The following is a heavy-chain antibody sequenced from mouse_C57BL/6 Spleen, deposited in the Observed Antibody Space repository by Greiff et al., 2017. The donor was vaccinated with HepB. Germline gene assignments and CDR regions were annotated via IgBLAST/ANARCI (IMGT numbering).Heavy chain of an antibody. D-gene: IGHD2-2*01. J-gene: IGHJ3*01. CDR2: INPSNGGT. CDR3: ARSTMVTTGFAY. Sequence: QVQLQQSGTELVKPGASVKLSCKASGYTFTSYWMHWVKQRPGQGLEWIGNINPSNGGTNYNEKFKSKATLTVDKSSSTAYMQLSSLTSEDSAVYYCARSTMVTTGFAYWGQGTLVTVSA. V-gene: IGHV1-53*01. CDR1: GYTFTSYW.